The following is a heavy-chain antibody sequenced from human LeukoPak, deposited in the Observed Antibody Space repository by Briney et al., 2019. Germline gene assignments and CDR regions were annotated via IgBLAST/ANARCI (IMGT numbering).Heavy chain of an antibody. CDR1: LGSLIKYY. V-gene: IGHV4-59*03. CDR2: IYYSGST. CDR3: TSANNWFDP. Sequence: PSETLSLTRTLSLGSLIKYYWSWIRQPPGKGGEWIGYIYYSGSTNYNPSLKSRVTISVDTSKNQLPLNSSSVTAAHTALYCGTSANNWFDPWGQGTMVTVSS. J-gene: IGHJ5*02.